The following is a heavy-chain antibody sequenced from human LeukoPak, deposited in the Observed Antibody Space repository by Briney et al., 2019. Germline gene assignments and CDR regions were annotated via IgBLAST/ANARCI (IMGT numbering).Heavy chain of an antibody. V-gene: IGHV1-2*02. CDR3: ARANMVRGVGLFFDRNWFDP. CDR1: GYTFTGYY. CDR2: INPNSGGT. J-gene: IGHJ5*02. D-gene: IGHD3-10*01. Sequence: ASVKVSCKASGYTFTGYYMHWVRQAPGQGLEWMGWINPNSGGTNYQGRITMTRDTSISTAYMELSRLRSDDTAVYYCARANMVRGVGLFFDRNWFDPWGQGTLVTVSS.